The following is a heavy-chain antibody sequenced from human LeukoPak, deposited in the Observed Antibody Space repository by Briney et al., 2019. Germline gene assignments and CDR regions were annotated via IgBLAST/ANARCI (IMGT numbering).Heavy chain of an antibody. CDR1: GFTFSDAW. J-gene: IGHJ4*02. CDR2: ISSSGSTI. V-gene: IGHV3-11*01. Sequence: PGGSLRLSCAASGFTFSDAWMSWIRQAPGKGLEWVSYISSSGSTIYYADSVKGRFTISRDNAKNSLYLQMNSLRAEDTAVYYCARVSVVEMATIAFGGYFDYWGQGTLVTVSS. D-gene: IGHD5-24*01. CDR3: ARVSVVEMATIAFGGYFDY.